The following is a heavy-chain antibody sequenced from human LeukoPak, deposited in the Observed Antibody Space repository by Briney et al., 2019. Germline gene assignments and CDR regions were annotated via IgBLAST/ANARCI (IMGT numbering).Heavy chain of an antibody. J-gene: IGHJ3*02. V-gene: IGHV4-34*01. D-gene: IGHD2-15*01. CDR2: INHSGST. CDR1: GGSLSGYY. Sequence: PSETLSLTCAVYGGSLSGYYWSWIRQPPGKGPEWIGEINHSGSTNYNPSLKSRVTISVDTSKNQFSLKLSSVTAADTAVYYCARLGYCSGGSCLAAGDAFDIWGQGTMVTVSS. CDR3: ARLGYCSGGSCLAAGDAFDI.